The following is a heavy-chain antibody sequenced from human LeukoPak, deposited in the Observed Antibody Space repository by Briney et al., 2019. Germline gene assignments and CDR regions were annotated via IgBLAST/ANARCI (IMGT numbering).Heavy chain of an antibody. Sequence: ASVKVSCKASGYTFTSYAMHWVRQAPGQRLEWMGWINAGNGNTKYSQKFQGRVTITRDTSASTAYMELSSLRSEDTAVYYCILPASIYYYDSSGYFDYWGQGTLVTVSS. CDR2: INAGNGNT. CDR3: ILPASIYYYDSSGYFDY. J-gene: IGHJ4*02. CDR1: GYTFTSYA. V-gene: IGHV1-3*01. D-gene: IGHD3-22*01.